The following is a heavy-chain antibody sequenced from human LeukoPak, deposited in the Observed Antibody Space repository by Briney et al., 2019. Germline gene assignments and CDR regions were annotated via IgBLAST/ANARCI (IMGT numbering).Heavy chain of an antibody. Sequence: PSETLSLTCTVSGGSMNPYFWSWIRQPPGKGLEWIGYIYYSGGTSYKASLKSRVTISVDTPKSQFSLRLSSVTAADTAVYYCARVSQDYYDRSGYYYFDFWGLGTLVTVSS. V-gene: IGHV4-59*01. CDR2: IYYSGGT. D-gene: IGHD3-22*01. CDR1: GGSMNPYF. J-gene: IGHJ4*02. CDR3: ARVSQDYYDRSGYYYFDF.